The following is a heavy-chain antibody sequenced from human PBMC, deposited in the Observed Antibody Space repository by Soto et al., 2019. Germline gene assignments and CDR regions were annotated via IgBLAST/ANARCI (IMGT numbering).Heavy chain of an antibody. CDR2: ISADGSST. CDR1: GFSFSNNW. V-gene: IGHV3-74*01. D-gene: IGHD3-9*01. CDR3: ARFDISAPPPT. J-gene: IGHJ3*01. Sequence: EVQLVESGGGLVQPGGSLRLSCVASGFSFSNNWMHWVRHAPGKGPVWVSRISADGSSTHYADFVKGRFTISRDNAKNTLSLQMNTLSVEDAAVYYSARFDISAPPPTWGQGTMVTVSS.